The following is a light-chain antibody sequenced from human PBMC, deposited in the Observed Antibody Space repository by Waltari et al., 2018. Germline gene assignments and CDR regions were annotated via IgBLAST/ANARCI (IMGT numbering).Light chain of an antibody. CDR2: EVT. CDR3: CSYAGVSTWV. CDR1: SSDVGRYNL. V-gene: IGLV2-23*02. Sequence: QSALTQPASVSGSPGQSITISCTGTSSDVGRYNLVFWFQQHPGQAPKLIIYEVTKRPSGTSTRFSGSKSGNTASLTLSGLQAEDEADYFCCSYAGVSTWVFGGGTKLTVL. J-gene: IGLJ3*02.